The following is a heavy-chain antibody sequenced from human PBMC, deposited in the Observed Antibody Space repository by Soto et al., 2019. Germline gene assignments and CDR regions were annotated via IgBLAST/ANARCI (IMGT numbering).Heavy chain of an antibody. J-gene: IGHJ6*02. CDR3: ARVLNYYDFWSGPGVYGMDV. V-gene: IGHV1-8*01. CDR2: MNPNSGNT. Sequence: SVKVSCKASGYTFTSYDINWVRQATGQGLEWMGWMNPNSGNTGYAQKFQGRVTMTRNISISTAYMELSSLRSEDTAVYYCARVLNYYDFWSGPGVYGMDVWGQGTTVTVSS. CDR1: GYTFTSYD. D-gene: IGHD3-3*01.